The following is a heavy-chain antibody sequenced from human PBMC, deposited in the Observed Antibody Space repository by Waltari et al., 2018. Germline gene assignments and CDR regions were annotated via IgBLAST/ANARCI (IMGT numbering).Heavy chain of an antibody. Sequence: EVQLVESGGGLVQPGGSLRLSCAASGFTFSSYWMHWVRQAPGKGLVWVSRINSDGSSKSDADSVKGRFTISRDNAKNSLYLQMNSLRAEDTAVYYCAKDGRYYYGSGSHILHWGQGTLVSVSS. CDR2: INSDGSSK. CDR1: GFTFSSYW. J-gene: IGHJ4*02. D-gene: IGHD3-10*01. V-gene: IGHV3-74*01. CDR3: AKDGRYYYGSGSHILH.